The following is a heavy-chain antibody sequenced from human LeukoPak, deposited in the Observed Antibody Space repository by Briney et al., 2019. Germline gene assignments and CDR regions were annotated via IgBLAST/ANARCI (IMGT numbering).Heavy chain of an antibody. V-gene: IGHV1-3*01. CDR3: ARALYCSSTSCYDYFDY. CDR1: GYTFTSYA. J-gene: IGHJ4*02. D-gene: IGHD2-2*01. CDR2: INAGNGNT. Sequence: ASVKVSCKASGYTFTSYAMHWVRQAPGQRLEWMGWINAGNGNTKYSQKFQGRVTITRDTSASTAYMELSSLRSEDTAVYYCARALYCSSTSCYDYFDYWGQGTLVTVSS.